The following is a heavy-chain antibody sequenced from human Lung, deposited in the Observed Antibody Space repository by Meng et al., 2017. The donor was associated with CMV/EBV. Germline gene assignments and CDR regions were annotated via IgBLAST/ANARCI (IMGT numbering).Heavy chain of an antibody. V-gene: IGHV3-48*03. CDR2: ISSSGSTI. CDR3: ARAGITMVRGVMVDYYGMDV. CDR1: GFTFSSYE. J-gene: IGHJ6*02. Sequence: SXKISXAASGFTFSSYEMNWVRQAPGKGLEWVSYISSSGSTIYYADSVKGRFTISRDNAKNSLYLQMNSLRAEDTAVYYCARAGITMVRGVMVDYYGMDVWGQGTXVTGSS. D-gene: IGHD3-10*01.